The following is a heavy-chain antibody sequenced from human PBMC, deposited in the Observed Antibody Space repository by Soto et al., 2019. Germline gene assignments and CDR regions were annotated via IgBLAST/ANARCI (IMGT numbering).Heavy chain of an antibody. CDR2: IDPSDSYT. J-gene: IGHJ6*02. V-gene: IGHV5-10-1*01. D-gene: IGHD5-18*01. Sequence: GESLKISCNGSGYSFTSYWISWVRQMPGKGLEWMGRIDPSDSYTNYSPSFQGHVTISADRSISTAYLQWSSLKASDTAMYYCARLPGGYSYADYYYYGMDVWAQGTTVTVSS. CDR1: GYSFTSYW. CDR3: ARLPGGYSYADYYYYGMDV.